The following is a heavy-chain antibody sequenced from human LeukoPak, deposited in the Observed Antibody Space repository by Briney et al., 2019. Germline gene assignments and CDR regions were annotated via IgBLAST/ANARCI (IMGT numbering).Heavy chain of an antibody. D-gene: IGHD3-22*01. CDR1: GGSFTSYS. CDR2: ISYSGST. Sequence: SETLSVTCKAAGGSFTSYSWRWVRQPPGKGLEWIGYISYSGSTNYDPSLKSRVTISVDTSKNQFSLKLISVTAADTAVYYCRSVSRGCNSCYLDYWGQGTLVTVSS. V-gene: IGHV4-59*01. CDR3: RSVSRGCNSCYLDY. J-gene: IGHJ4*02.